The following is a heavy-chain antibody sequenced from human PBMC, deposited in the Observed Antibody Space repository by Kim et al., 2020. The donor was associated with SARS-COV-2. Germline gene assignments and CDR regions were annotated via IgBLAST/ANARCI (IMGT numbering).Heavy chain of an antibody. CDR2: ISWNSGSI. CDR3: AKSGLVTYYYGSGSYFLED. CDR1: GFTFADCA. J-gene: IGHJ4*02. V-gene: IGHV3-9*01. D-gene: IGHD3-10*01. Sequence: GGSLRLSCAASGFTFADCAMHWVRQAPGKGLEWVSGISWNSGSIGYADSVKGRFTISRDNAKNSLYLQMNSLRAEDTALYYCAKSGLVTYYYGSGSYFLEDWGQGTLVTVSS.